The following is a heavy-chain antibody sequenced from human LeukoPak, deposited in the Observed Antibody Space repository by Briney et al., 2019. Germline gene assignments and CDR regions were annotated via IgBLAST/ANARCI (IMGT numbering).Heavy chain of an antibody. CDR2: IYYSGST. D-gene: IGHD5-18*01. CDR3: ARGIQLWLRLDY. V-gene: IGHV4-31*03. CDR1: GGSISSGGYY. J-gene: IGHJ4*02. Sequence: PSETLSLTCTVSGGSISSGGYYWSWIRQHPGKGLEWIGYIYYSGSTYYNPSLKSRVTISVGTSKNQFSLKLSSVTAADTAVYYCARGIQLWLRLDYWGQGTLVTVSS.